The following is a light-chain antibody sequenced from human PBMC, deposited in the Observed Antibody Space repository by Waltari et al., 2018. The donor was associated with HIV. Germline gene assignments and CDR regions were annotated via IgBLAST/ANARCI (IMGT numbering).Light chain of an antibody. CDR1: QSVSFH. CDR3: QQRTNWLIT. CDR2: DAS. V-gene: IGKV3-11*01. J-gene: IGKJ5*01. Sequence: EIVLTQSPATLSLSPGERDTLSCRASQSVSFHLAWYQQKPGQPPRLLIYDASNRATGIPARFSGSGSGTDFTLTISSLEPEDFAVYYCQQRTNWLITFGQGTRLEIK.